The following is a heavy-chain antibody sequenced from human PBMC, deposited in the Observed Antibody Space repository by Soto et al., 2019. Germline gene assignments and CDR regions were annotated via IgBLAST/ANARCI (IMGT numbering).Heavy chain of an antibody. CDR3: AREIYNTRHDY. V-gene: IGHV3-30-3*01. J-gene: IGHJ4*02. D-gene: IGHD3-10*01. Sequence: GRSLRLSCAASAFTFSSFAMHWDRQAPEEGLEWVAVLSYDGSNKYYADSGTGRFTICRDNSQNTLYLQINCQRAKHTSVNYCAREIYNTRHDYWGQGTLVTVSS. CDR2: LSYDGSNK. CDR1: AFTFSSFA.